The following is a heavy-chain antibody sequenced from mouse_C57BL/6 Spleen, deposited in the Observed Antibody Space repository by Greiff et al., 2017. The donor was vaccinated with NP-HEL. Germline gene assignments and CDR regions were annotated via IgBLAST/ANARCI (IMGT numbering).Heavy chain of an antibody. CDR3: ARGLGPYYYAMDY. Sequence: QVQLQQSGPELVKPGASVKISCKASGYAFSSSWMNWVKQRPGKGLEWIGRIYPGDGDTTYNGKFKGKATLTADKSSSTAYMQLSSLTSEDSAVYFCARGLGPYYYAMDYWGQGTSVTVSS. CDR2: IYPGDGDT. V-gene: IGHV1-82*01. J-gene: IGHJ4*01. D-gene: IGHD4-1*01. CDR1: GYAFSSSW.